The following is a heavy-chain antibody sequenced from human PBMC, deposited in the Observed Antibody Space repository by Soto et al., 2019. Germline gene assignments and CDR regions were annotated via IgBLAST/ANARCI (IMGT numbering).Heavy chain of an antibody. V-gene: IGHV2-5*01. Sequence: SGPTLANPTQTLTLTCSFSGFSLSTSGVGVGWVRQPPGKALEWLALIYWSGDEHYRPSLKSRLTITKATSKNQVVLIMTNMDPVDTATYYCARGLASLPVFAFDVWGQGTTVTV. CDR3: ARGLASLPVFAFDV. CDR1: GFSLSTSGVG. CDR2: IYWSGDE. J-gene: IGHJ3*01. D-gene: IGHD3-3*02.